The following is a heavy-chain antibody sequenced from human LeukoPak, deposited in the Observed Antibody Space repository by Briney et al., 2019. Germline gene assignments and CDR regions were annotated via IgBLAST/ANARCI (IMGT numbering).Heavy chain of an antibody. CDR1: GYSFASYW. CDR2: IYPGDSDT. CDR3: ARRLSSGWYGGNWFDP. D-gene: IGHD6-19*01. Sequence: KPGESLKIPCKGSGYSFASYWIGWVRQMPGKGLEWMGIIYPGDSDTRYSPSFQGQVTISADKSISTAYLQWSSLKASDTAMYYCARRLSSGWYGGNWFDPWGQGTLVTVSS. V-gene: IGHV5-51*03. J-gene: IGHJ5*02.